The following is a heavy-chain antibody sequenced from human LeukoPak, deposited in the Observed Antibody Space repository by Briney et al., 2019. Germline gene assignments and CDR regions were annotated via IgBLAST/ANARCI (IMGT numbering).Heavy chain of an antibody. CDR1: GGTFSSYA. Sequence: SVKVSCEASGGTFSSYAISWVRQAPGQGLEWMGGIIPIFGTANYAQKFQGRVTITADKSTSTAYMELSSLRSEDTAVYYCARSRKRGDYGSSCDYWGQGTLVTVSS. D-gene: IGHD3-10*01. J-gene: IGHJ4*02. CDR3: ARSRKRGDYGSSCDY. V-gene: IGHV1-69*06. CDR2: IIPIFGTA.